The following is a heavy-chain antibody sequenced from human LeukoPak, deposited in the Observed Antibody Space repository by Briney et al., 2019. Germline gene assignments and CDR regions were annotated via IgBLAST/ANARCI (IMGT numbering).Heavy chain of an antibody. CDR3: ARVSWYYDSSGYSYGAFDI. CDR1: GYTFTSYD. CDR2: MNPNSGNT. J-gene: IGHJ3*02. Sequence: ASVKVSCKASGYTFTSYDINWVRQATGQGLEWMGWMNPNSGNTGYAQKFQGRVTITRNTSISTAYMELSSLRSEDTAVYYCARVSWYYDSSGYSYGAFDIWGQGTMVTVSS. D-gene: IGHD3-22*01. V-gene: IGHV1-8*03.